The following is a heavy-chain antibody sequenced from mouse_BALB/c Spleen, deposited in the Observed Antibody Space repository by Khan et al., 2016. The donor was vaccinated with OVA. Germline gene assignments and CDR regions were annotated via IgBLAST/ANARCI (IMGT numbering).Heavy chain of an antibody. V-gene: IGHV1S136*01. Sequence: EVKLLESGPELVKPGASVKMSCKASGYTFTSYVMHWVQQKPGLGLEWIGYIYPFNDDTKYNEKFRGQATLTTDKSSSTAYMELASLTSEDSAGDYGAPFGTYGVAFDYWGQGTLVTVSA. CDR3: APFGTYGVAFDY. CDR2: IYPFNDDT. J-gene: IGHJ3*01. CDR1: GYTFTSYV. D-gene: IGHD1-1*01.